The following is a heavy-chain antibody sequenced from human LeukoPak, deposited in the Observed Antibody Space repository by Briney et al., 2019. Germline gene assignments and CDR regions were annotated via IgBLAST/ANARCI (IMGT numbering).Heavy chain of an antibody. CDR2: ISGSGGST. D-gene: IGHD3-22*01. V-gene: IGHV3-23*01. CDR1: GFTFSSYA. CDR3: AKIPTPYYYDSSGYYLQGYFDY. Sequence: GGSLRLSYAASGFTFSSYAMSWVRQAPGKGLEWVSAISGSGGSTYYADSVKGRFTISRDNSKNTLYLQMNSLRAEDTAVYYCAKIPTPYYYDSSGYYLQGYFDYWGQGTLVTVSS. J-gene: IGHJ4*02.